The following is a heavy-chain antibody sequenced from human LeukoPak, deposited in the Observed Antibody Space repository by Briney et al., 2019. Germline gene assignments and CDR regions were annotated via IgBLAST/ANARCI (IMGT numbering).Heavy chain of an antibody. D-gene: IGHD4-17*01. J-gene: IGHJ3*02. Sequence: GASVKVSCKASGYTFTSYYMHWGRQAPGQGLEWMGIINPSGGSTSYAQKFQGRVTMTRDMSTSTVYMELSSLRSEDTAVYYCARDGPAQTVTTFGAFDIWGQGTMVTVSS. CDR3: ARDGPAQTVTTFGAFDI. CDR1: GYTFTSYY. V-gene: IGHV1-46*01. CDR2: INPSGGST.